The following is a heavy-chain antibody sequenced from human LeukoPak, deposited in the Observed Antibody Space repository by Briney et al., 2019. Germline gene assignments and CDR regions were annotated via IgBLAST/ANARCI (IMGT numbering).Heavy chain of an antibody. CDR3: ARHPRAVYGGISLAYFAY. J-gene: IGHJ4*02. Sequence: PSETLSLTCTVSGCSISSSSYYWGCIRQPPGKGLEWIGSIDYSGCTYYNPFLKSRVTIAVDTSTNQFSLTMSSVTAAKAAVYACARHPRAVYGGISLAYFAYWAREPWSPSPQ. CDR2: IDYSGCT. V-gene: IGHV4-39*01. D-gene: IGHD4-23*01. CDR1: GCSISSSSYY.